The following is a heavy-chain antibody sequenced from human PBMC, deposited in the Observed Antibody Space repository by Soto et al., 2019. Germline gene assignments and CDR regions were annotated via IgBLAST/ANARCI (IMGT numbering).Heavy chain of an antibody. CDR3: ARQIGYSTYMDV. CDR1: GGPISSSY. V-gene: IGHV4-59*08. Sequence: PSETLSLTCTVSGGPISSSYWSWIRQPPGKGLEWIGYIYYSGSTNYNPSLKSRVTISVDTSKNQFSLKLSSVTDADTAVYYCARQIGYSTYMDVWGKGTTVTVSS. CDR2: IYYSGST. J-gene: IGHJ6*03. D-gene: IGHD4-4*01.